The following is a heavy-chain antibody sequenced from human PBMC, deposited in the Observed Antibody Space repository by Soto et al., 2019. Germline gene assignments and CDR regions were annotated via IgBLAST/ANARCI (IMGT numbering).Heavy chain of an antibody. CDR2: IYKSATT. CDR3: ARGRYCLTGRCFPDWFDS. D-gene: IGHD2-15*01. CDR1: GDSISTVDYF. J-gene: IGHJ5*01. V-gene: IGHV4-30-4*01. Sequence: LALTCSVSGDSISTVDYFWAWIRQPPGQALEYIGYIYKSATTYYNPSFESRVAISLDTSKSQFSLNVTSVTAADTAVYFCARGRYCLTGRCFPDWFDSWGQGTLVTVSS.